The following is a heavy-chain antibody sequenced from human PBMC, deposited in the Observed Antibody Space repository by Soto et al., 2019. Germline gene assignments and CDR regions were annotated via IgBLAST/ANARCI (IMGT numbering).Heavy chain of an antibody. D-gene: IGHD6-13*01. V-gene: IGHV3-33*01. CDR3: ARDGARQPGIAAAGTSWFDP. J-gene: IGHJ5*02. Sequence: QVQLVESGGGVVQPGRSLRLSCAASGFTFSSYGMHWVRQAPGKGLEWVAVIWYDGSNKYYADSVKGRFTISRDNSKNTPYVQMNSRRAEDTAVYYWARDGARQPGIAAAGTSWFDPWGQGTLVTVSS. CDR2: IWYDGSNK. CDR1: GFTFSSYG.